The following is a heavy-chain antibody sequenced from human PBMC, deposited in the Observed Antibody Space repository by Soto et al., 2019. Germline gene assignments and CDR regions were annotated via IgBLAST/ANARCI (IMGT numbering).Heavy chain of an antibody. J-gene: IGHJ5*02. CDR1: GGSISNYY. Sequence: PSETLYLTSSVSGGSISNYYWSWIRQSAGKGLEWIGRIYYSGSTNYNPSLKSRVTISVDTSKNQFSLKLSSVTAADTAVYYCARPIFGVTGWFDPWGQGTLVTVSS. CDR2: IYYSGST. CDR3: ARPIFGVTGWFDP. D-gene: IGHD3-3*01. V-gene: IGHV4-4*07.